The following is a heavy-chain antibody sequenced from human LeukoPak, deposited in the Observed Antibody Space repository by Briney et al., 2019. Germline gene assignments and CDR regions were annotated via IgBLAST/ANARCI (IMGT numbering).Heavy chain of an antibody. Sequence: PSETLSLTCTVSGGSISSGYYYWSWIRQPPGKGPEWIGYIYYSGSTYYNPSLKSRVTISVDTSKNQFSLKLSSVTAADTAVYYCARERGAYRITYFDYWGQGTLVTVSS. D-gene: IGHD1-14*01. CDR3: ARERGAYRITYFDY. V-gene: IGHV4-30-4*01. J-gene: IGHJ4*02. CDR2: IYYSGST. CDR1: GGSISSGYYY.